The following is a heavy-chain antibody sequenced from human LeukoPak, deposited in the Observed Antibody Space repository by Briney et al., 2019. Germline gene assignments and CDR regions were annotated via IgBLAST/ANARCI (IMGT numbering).Heavy chain of an antibody. CDR3: ARGFRNYHLVVYIFDY. CDR1: GGSISSSSYY. D-gene: IGHD1-7*01. Sequence: SETLSLTCTVSGGSISSSSYYWGWIRQPPGKGLEWIGSIYYSGSTYYNPSLKSRVTISVDTSKNQFSLKLSSVTAADTAVYYCARGFRNYHLVVYIFDYWGQGTLVTVSS. J-gene: IGHJ4*02. CDR2: IYYSGST. V-gene: IGHV4-39*07.